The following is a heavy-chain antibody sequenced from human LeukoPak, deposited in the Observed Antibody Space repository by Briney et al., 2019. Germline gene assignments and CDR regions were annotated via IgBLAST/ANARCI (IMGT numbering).Heavy chain of an antibody. V-gene: IGHV1-69*05. D-gene: IGHD3-22*01. CDR3: ARVGYYYDSKGPGGYYYYMDV. CDR1: GGTFSSYA. Sequence: SVKVSCKASGGTFSSYAISWVRQAPGQGLEWMGGIIPIFGTANYAQKFQGRVTITTDESTSTAYMELSSLRSEDTAVYYCARVGYYYDSKGPGGYYYYMDVWGKGTTVTVSS. J-gene: IGHJ6*03. CDR2: IIPIFGTA.